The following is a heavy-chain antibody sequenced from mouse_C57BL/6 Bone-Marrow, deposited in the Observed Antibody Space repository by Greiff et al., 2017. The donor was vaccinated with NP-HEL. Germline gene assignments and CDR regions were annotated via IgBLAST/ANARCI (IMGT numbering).Heavy chain of an antibody. J-gene: IGHJ4*01. V-gene: IGHV1-47*01. CDR2: FHPYNDDT. CDR3: ARRGGPYYYALDY. Sequence: LQESGAELVKPGASVKMSCKASGYTFTTYPIEWMKQNHGKSLEWIGNFHPYNDDTKYNEKFKGKATLTVDKSSSTVYLELSRLTSDDSAVYYYARRGGPYYYALDYWGQGTSVTGSS. CDR1: GYTFTTYP. D-gene: IGHD1-1*02.